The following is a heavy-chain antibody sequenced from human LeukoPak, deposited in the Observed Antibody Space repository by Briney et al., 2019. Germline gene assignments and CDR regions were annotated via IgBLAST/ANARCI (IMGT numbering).Heavy chain of an antibody. CDR1: GGSFSGYY. J-gene: IGHJ3*02. Sequence: PSETLSLTCAVYGGSFSGYYWSWIRQPPGKGLEWIGEINHSGSTNYNPSLKSRVTISVDTSKNQFSLKLSSVTAADTAVYYCATSSGYGAFDIWGQRTMVTVSS. D-gene: IGHD5-12*01. V-gene: IGHV4-34*01. CDR2: INHSGST. CDR3: ATSSGYGAFDI.